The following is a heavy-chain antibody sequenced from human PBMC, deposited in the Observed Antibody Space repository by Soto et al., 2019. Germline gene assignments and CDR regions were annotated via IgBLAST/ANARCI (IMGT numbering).Heavy chain of an antibody. CDR2: IIPIFGTA. CDR1: GGTFSSYA. CDR3: ASGDYYDSSGYYGPFYYYGMDV. J-gene: IGHJ6*02. Sequence: QVQLVQSGAEVKKPGSSVKVSCKASGGTFSSYAISWVRQAPGQGLEWMGGIIPIFGTANYAQKFQGRVTITADESTSTADMELSSLRSEDTAVYYCASGDYYDSSGYYGPFYYYGMDVWGQGTTVTVSS. D-gene: IGHD3-22*01. V-gene: IGHV1-69*13.